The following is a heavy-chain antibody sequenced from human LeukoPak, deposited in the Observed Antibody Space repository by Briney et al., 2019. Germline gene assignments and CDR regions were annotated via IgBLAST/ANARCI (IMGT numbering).Heavy chain of an antibody. CDR1: GGTFSSYA. CDR3: ARDGDYYDSSGYFSLDH. CDR2: IIPIFGTA. D-gene: IGHD3-22*01. J-gene: IGHJ4*02. V-gene: IGHV1-69*01. Sequence: GSSVKVSCKASGGTFSSYAISWVRQAPGQGLEWMGGIIPIFGTANYAQKFQGRVTITADESTSTAYMELSGLRSEDTAVYYCARDGDYYDSSGYFSLDHWGQGTLVTVSS.